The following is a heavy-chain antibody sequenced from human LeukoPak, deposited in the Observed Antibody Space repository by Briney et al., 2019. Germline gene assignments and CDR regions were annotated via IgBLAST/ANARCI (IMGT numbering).Heavy chain of an antibody. D-gene: IGHD3-22*01. V-gene: IGHV3-15*01. CDR1: GFTFSNAW. J-gene: IGHJ4*02. Sequence: PGGSLRLSCAASGFTFSNAWMSWVRQAPGKGLEWVGRIKSKTDGGTTDYAAPVKGRFTISRDDSKNTLYLQMNSLKTEDTAVYYCTTGNYDSSGYCDYWGQGTLVTVSS. CDR3: TTGNYDSSGYCDY. CDR2: IKSKTDGGTT.